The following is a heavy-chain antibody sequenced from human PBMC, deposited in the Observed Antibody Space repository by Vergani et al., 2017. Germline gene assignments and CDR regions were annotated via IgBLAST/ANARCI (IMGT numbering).Heavy chain of an antibody. D-gene: IGHD3-16*02. Sequence: EVQLLESGGGLVQPGGSLRLSCAASGFTFISYAMSWVRQAPGKGLEWVSAISGSGGSTYYADSVKGRFTISRDNSKNTLYLQMNSLRAEDTAVYYCAKDSLTGTAIRLGELSALDYWGQGTLVTVSS. CDR3: AKDSLTGTAIRLGELSALDY. CDR1: GFTFISYA. V-gene: IGHV3-23*01. CDR2: ISGSGGST. J-gene: IGHJ4*02.